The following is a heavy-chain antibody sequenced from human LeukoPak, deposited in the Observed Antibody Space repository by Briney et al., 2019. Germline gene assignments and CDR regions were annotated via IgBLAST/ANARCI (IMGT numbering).Heavy chain of an antibody. CDR3: ARGGYCSSAICYSLNAFDI. CDR2: INSRDNIV. V-gene: IGHV3-48*03. CDR1: GFTVNTYE. J-gene: IGHJ3*02. Sequence: GGSLRLSCAASGFTVNTYEMNWVRQAPGKGLEWVSYINSRDNIVYYADSVKGRFTISRDNAKNSLSLQMNSLRAEDTAVYYCARGGYCSSAICYSLNAFDIWSQGTVVTISS. D-gene: IGHD2-2*01.